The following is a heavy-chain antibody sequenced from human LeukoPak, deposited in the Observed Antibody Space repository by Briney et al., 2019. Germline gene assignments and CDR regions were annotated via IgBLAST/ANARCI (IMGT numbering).Heavy chain of an antibody. Sequence: SETLSLTCTVSGGSISSSSYYWGWIRQPPGKGLEWIGEINHSGSTNYNPSLKSRVTISVDTSKNQFSLKLSSVTAADTAVYYCARSMVRGVIKAPGGMDVWGQGTTVTVSS. J-gene: IGHJ6*02. CDR3: ARSMVRGVIKAPGGMDV. V-gene: IGHV4-39*07. D-gene: IGHD3-10*01. CDR2: INHSGST. CDR1: GGSISSSSYY.